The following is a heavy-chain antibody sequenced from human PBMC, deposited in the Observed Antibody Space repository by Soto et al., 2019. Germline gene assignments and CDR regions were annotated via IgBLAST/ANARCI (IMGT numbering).Heavy chain of an antibody. V-gene: IGHV3-74*01. CDR1: GFTFSSYW. D-gene: IGHD2-2*02. Sequence: GGSLRLSCAASGFTFSSYWMHWVRQAPGKGLVWVSRINSDGSSTRYADSVKGRFTISRDNAKNTLYLQMNSLRAEDTAVYYCAPAPYCGSSGCYTDNWFDPWGQGTLVTVSS. J-gene: IGHJ5*02. CDR3: APAPYCGSSGCYTDNWFDP. CDR2: INSDGSST.